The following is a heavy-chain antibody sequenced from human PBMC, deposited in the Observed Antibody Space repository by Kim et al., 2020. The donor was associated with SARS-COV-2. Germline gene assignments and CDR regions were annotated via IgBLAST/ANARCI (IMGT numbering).Heavy chain of an antibody. V-gene: IGHV4-4*07. J-gene: IGHJ4*02. Sequence: SNPALKSRVTKSAGQSKKQFSLKVNSVTAADTAVYYCARGGLSSAPYDFWGQGTLVTVSS. CDR3: ARGGLSSAPYDF. D-gene: IGHD6-19*01.